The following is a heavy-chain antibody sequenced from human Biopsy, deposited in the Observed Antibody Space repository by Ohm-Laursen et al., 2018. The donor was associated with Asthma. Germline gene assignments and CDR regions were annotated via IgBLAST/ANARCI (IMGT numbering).Heavy chain of an antibody. D-gene: IGHD3-3*01. CDR1: GFTFGDYC. CDR2: IKQDGSEK. V-gene: IGHV3-7*01. Sequence: SLRLSCAASGFTFGDYCMSWVRQVPGKGLEWVANIKQDGSEKNHVDSLKGRFTISGDNAKNSLYLQMNSLRAEDTAVYYCARTFHFWSPYHAEHYQLWGQGTLVTVSS. CDR3: ARTFHFWSPYHAEHYQL. J-gene: IGHJ1*01.